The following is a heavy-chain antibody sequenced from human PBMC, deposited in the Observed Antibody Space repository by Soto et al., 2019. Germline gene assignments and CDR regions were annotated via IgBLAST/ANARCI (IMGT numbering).Heavy chain of an antibody. Sequence: SETVSLTCTVSGGSISNFYWSWIRQPPGKGLEWIGYISYSGNTNYNPSLKSRVSISVDTSKNQLSLNLTSVTAADTAVYYCARAPMVLSRSYFDSWGQGTPVTVSS. D-gene: IGHD2-8*01. J-gene: IGHJ4*02. CDR3: ARAPMVLSRSYFDS. CDR1: GGSISNFY. V-gene: IGHV4-59*01. CDR2: ISYSGNT.